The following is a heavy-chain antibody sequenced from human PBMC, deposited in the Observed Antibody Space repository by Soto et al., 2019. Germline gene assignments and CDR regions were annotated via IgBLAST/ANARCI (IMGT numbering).Heavy chain of an antibody. CDR2: VYYSGST. D-gene: IGHD3-22*01. CDR3: ARMSYFYDKWYFDL. Sequence: QLQESGPGLVMPSQTLSLTCTVSGASINNNDYYWSWIRQTPGKVLEWIGYVYYSGSTDYIPSLKSRISMSIDKSQNQFTLKLNSVAAADTATYYCARMSYFYDKWYFDLWGRGTLVTVSS. CDR1: GASINNNDYY. J-gene: IGHJ2*01. V-gene: IGHV4-30-4*01.